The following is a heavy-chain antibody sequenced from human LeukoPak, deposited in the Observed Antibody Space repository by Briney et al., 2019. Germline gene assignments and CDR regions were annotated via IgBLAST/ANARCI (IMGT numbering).Heavy chain of an antibody. D-gene: IGHD3-9*01. CDR3: ARVRYDILTGYYFDY. CDR1: GFSFSTYA. Sequence: GGSLRLSCAAFGFSFSTYAMTWVRQAPGKGLEWVSTITNSGGSTYYADSVKGRFTISRDNSKNSLYLQMNSLRAEDTAVYYCARVRYDILTGYYFDYWGQGTLVTVSS. J-gene: IGHJ4*02. CDR2: ITNSGGST. V-gene: IGHV3-23*01.